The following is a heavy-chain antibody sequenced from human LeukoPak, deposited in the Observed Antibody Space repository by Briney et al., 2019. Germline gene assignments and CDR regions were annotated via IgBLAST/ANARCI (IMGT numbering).Heavy chain of an antibody. CDR1: GYTFTSYG. J-gene: IGHJ5*02. Sequence: SVKVSCKASGYTFTSYGISWVRQAPGQGLEWMGRIIPILTVANYAQRFRGRVTITADKSTSTAYMELSSLRSEDTAVYYCARYNLDRRYNWFDPWGQGTLVTVSS. V-gene: IGHV1-69*04. D-gene: IGHD1-1*01. CDR2: IIPILTVA. CDR3: ARYNLDRRYNWFDP.